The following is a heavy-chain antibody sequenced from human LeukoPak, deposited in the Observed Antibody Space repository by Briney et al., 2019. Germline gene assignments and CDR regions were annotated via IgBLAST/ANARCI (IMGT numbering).Heavy chain of an antibody. CDR2: ISGDGTAR. V-gene: IGHV3-74*01. CDR3: VRGRGSYGWFDP. Sequence: GGSLRLFCAASGFTSSSYWMHWVRQVPGKGLVWVSRISGDGTARNYADSVKGRFTISRDDAKNTVDLQMNSLRGEDTAVYYCVRGRGSYGWFDPWGQGTLVTVSS. J-gene: IGHJ5*02. CDR1: GFTSSSYW. D-gene: IGHD3-10*01.